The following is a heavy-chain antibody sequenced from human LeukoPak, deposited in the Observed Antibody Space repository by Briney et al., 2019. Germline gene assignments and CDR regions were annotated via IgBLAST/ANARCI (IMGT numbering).Heavy chain of an antibody. CDR3: ARAPGGYLYYYDSRYYFDY. D-gene: IGHD3-22*01. J-gene: IGHJ4*02. Sequence: SETLSLTCAVYGGSFSGYYWSWIRQPPGKGLEWIGEINHSGSTNYNPSLKSRVTISVDTSKNQFTLKLSSVTAADTAVYYCARAPGGYLYYYDSRYYFDYWGQGTLVTVSS. V-gene: IGHV4-34*01. CDR1: GGSFSGYY. CDR2: INHSGST.